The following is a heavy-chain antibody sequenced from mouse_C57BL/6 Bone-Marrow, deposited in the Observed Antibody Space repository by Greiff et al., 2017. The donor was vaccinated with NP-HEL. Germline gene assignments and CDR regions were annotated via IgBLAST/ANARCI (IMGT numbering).Heavy chain of an antibody. V-gene: IGHV1-81*01. CDR2: IYPRSGNT. CDR1: GYTFTSYG. D-gene: IGHD2-2*01. J-gene: IGHJ1*03. Sequence: QVQLQQSGAELARPGASVKLSCKASGYTFTSYGISWVKQRTGQGLEWIGEIYPRSGNTYYNEKFKGKATLTADKSSSTAYMELRSLTSEDSAVYFCAGSIYYGYVYWYFDVWGTGTTVTVSS. CDR3: AGSIYYGYVYWYFDV.